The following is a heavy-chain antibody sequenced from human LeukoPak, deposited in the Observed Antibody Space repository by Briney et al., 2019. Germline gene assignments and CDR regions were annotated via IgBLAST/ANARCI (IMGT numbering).Heavy chain of an antibody. CDR3: ARVERGQNYYDSSGYVPFDAFDI. D-gene: IGHD3-22*01. Sequence: PSQTLSLTCAISGDSVSSNSAAWNWIRQSPSRGLEWLGRTYYRSKWYNDYAVSVKSRITINPDTSKNQFSLQLNSVTPEDTAVYYCARVERGQNYYDSSGYVPFDAFDIWGQGTMVTVSS. J-gene: IGHJ3*02. CDR1: GDSVSSNSAA. CDR2: TYYRSKWYN. V-gene: IGHV6-1*01.